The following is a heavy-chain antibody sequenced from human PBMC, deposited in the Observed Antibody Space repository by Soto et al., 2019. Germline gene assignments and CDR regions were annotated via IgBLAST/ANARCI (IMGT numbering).Heavy chain of an antibody. V-gene: IGHV3-64D*06. Sequence: GGSLRLSCSASGFALSSYNMHWVRQAPGKGLERVSTITSTGGTAFYADSVKGRFTISRNNSKNTLYLQMSSLRAEDTAIYYCVTESSPYYYYYHGMDVWGQGPTVTVYS. CDR1: GFALSSYN. J-gene: IGHJ6*02. D-gene: IGHD6-19*01. CDR2: ITSTGGTA. CDR3: VTESSPYYYYYHGMDV.